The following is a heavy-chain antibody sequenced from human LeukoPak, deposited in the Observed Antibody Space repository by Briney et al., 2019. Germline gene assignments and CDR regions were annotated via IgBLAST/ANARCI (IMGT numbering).Heavy chain of an antibody. Sequence: SETLSLTCTVSGGSISRYYWSWIRQPPGKGLEWIGYVHYSGSTNYNPSLKSRVTISVDTSKNHFSLELSSVTAADTAVYYCARDLSVAATKGIDYWGQGTLVTVSS. CDR1: GGSISRYY. D-gene: IGHD6-19*01. J-gene: IGHJ4*02. CDR2: VHYSGST. V-gene: IGHV4-59*01. CDR3: ARDLSVAATKGIDY.